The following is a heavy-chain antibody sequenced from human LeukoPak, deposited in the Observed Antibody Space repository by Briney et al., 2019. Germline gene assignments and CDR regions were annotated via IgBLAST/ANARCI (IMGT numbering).Heavy chain of an antibody. D-gene: IGHD3-3*01. CDR2: IRYDGSNK. CDR3: AKGGFLEWLYYFDY. V-gene: IGHV3-30*02. CDR1: GFTFSSYG. J-gene: IGHJ4*02. Sequence: GGSLRLSCAASGFTFSSYGMHWVRQAPGKGLEWVAFIRYDGSNKYYADSVKGRFTISRDNSKNTLYLQMNSLRAEDTAVYYCAKGGFLEWLYYFDYWGQGTLVTVSS.